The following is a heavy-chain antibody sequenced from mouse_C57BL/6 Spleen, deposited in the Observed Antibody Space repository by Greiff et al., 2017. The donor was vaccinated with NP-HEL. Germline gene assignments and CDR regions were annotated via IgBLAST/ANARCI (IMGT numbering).Heavy chain of an antibody. CDR3: AREHLRISDYGAAWFAY. D-gene: IGHD2-4*01. CDR1: GYTFTDYY. J-gene: IGHJ3*01. V-gene: IGHV1-76*01. CDR2: IYPGSGNT. Sequence: VQLQQSGAELVRPGASVKLSCKASGYTFTDYYINWVKQRPGQGLEWIARIYPGSGNTYYNEKFKGKATLTAAKSSSTAYMQLSSLTSEDSAVYFCAREHLRISDYGAAWFAYWGQGTLVTVSA.